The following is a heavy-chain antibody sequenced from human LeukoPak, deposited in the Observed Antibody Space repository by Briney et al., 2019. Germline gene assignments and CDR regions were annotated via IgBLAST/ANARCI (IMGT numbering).Heavy chain of an antibody. Sequence: PSETLSLTCTVSGGSTSSYYWSWIRQPPGKGLEWIGYIYYSGSTNYNPSLKSRVTISVDTSKNQFSLKLSSVTAADTAVYYCARGGYSYGQSFFDYWGQGTLVTVSS. V-gene: IGHV4-59*01. J-gene: IGHJ4*02. D-gene: IGHD5-18*01. CDR3: ARGGYSYGQSFFDY. CDR1: GGSTSSYY. CDR2: IYYSGST.